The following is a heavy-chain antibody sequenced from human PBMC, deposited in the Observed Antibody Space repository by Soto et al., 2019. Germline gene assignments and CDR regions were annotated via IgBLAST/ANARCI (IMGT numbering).Heavy chain of an antibody. CDR3: ATQDY. CDR1: GRTFDNYA. V-gene: IGHV3-9*01. Sequence: EVQLVESGGGLVQPGRSLRLSCAASGRTFDNYAMHWVRQPPGQGLEWVSGISWNGGKIGYVDSVMGRFTISRDNAKNPLYLQKNRLRPEDTALYDCATQDYWGQGTLVTVS. J-gene: IGHJ4*02. CDR2: ISWNGGKI.